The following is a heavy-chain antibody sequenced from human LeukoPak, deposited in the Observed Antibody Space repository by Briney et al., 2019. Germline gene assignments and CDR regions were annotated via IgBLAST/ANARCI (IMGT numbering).Heavy chain of an antibody. CDR2: TSDSGGST. Sequence: GGSLRLSCAASGFTFSSYAMSWVRQAPGKGLEWVSATSDSGGSTYYADSVKGQFTISRDNSKNTLYLQMNSLRAEDTAVYYCAKEEWLLAVYFDYWGQGTLVTVSS. D-gene: IGHD3-3*01. V-gene: IGHV3-23*01. CDR1: GFTFSSYA. CDR3: AKEEWLLAVYFDY. J-gene: IGHJ4*02.